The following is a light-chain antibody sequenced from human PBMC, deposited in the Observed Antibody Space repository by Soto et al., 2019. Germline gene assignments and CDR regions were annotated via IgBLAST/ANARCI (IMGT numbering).Light chain of an antibody. CDR3: SSFTNSSTLVV. CDR1: SGDIGGYNY. CDR2: EVS. Sequence: QSALTQPASVSGSPGQSITISCTGTSGDIGGYNYVSWYQHHPGKAPKLVISEVSHRPSGISNRFSGSKSATTASQTISGLQAEDEADYCCSSFTNSSTLVVFGGGTKLTVL. V-gene: IGLV2-14*01. J-gene: IGLJ2*01.